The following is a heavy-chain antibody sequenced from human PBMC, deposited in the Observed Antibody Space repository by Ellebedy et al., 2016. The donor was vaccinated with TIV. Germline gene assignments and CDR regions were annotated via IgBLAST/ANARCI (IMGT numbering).Heavy chain of an antibody. D-gene: IGHD5-18*01. J-gene: IGHJ6*02. CDR1: GDTFSSYA. Sequence: ASVKVSCKASGDTFSSYAISWVRQAPGQGLEWMGGIIPIFGTANYAQKFQGRVTITADKSTSTAYMDLSSLRSEDTAVYYCAREVTAMVGDYYYYGMDVWGQGTTVTVSS. CDR2: IIPIFGTA. CDR3: AREVTAMVGDYYYYGMDV. V-gene: IGHV1-69*06.